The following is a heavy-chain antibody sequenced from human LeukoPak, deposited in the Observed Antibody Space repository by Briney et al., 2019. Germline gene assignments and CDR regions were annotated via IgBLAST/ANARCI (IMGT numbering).Heavy chain of an antibody. CDR2: ISAYNGNT. J-gene: IGHJ4*02. D-gene: IGHD4-17*01. V-gene: IGHV1-18*01. CDR1: GYTFTTYG. CDR3: ARDLRKNDYFDY. Sequence: GASVKVSCKASGYTFTTYGVSWVRQAPGQGLEWMGWISAYNGNTNYAQKLQGRVTMTTDTSTSTAYMELRSLRSDDTAVYYCARDLRKNDYFDYWGQGTLVTVSS.